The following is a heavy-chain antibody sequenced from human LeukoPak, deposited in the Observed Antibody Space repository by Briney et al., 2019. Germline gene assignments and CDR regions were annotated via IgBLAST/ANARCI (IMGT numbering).Heavy chain of an antibody. V-gene: IGHV4-59*01. J-gene: IGHJ4*02. CDR3: ARGPWTTVTSLDY. Sequence: SETLSLTCTVSGGSISSYYWSWIRQPPGKGLEWIGYIYYSGSTNYNPSLKSRVTISVDTSKNQFSLKLSSVTAADTAVYYCARGPWTTVTSLDYWGQGTLVTVSS. CDR2: IYYSGST. D-gene: IGHD4-17*01. CDR1: GGSISSYY.